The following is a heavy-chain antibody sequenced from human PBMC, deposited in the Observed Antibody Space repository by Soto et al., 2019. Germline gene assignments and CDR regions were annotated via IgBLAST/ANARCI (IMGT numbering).Heavy chain of an antibody. J-gene: IGHJ5*02. D-gene: IGHD4-17*01. CDR1: GYTFTSYG. CDR2: ISAYNGNT. Sequence: ASVKVSCKASGYTFTSYGISWVRQAPGQGLEWMGWISAYNGNTNYAQKLQGRVTMTTDTSTSTAYMERRSLRSDDTAVYYCARGSEWGDYEEPLNWFDPWGQGTLVTVSS. CDR3: ARGSEWGDYEEPLNWFDP. V-gene: IGHV1-18*01.